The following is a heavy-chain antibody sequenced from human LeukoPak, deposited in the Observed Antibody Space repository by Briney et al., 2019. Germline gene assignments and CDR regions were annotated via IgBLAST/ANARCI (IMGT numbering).Heavy chain of an antibody. CDR3: TRGSFWESPVNWFDP. CDR1: GYTFIGHY. CDR2: INPKNGGA. V-gene: IGHV1-2*02. D-gene: IGHD1-26*01. Sequence: ASVKVSCKTSGYTFIGHYIHWVRQAPGQGLEWMGWINPKNGGANYAPSFQGRVTMTRDRSITTVYMEVSSLTSDDTAVYYCTRGSFWESPVNWFDPWGQGTLVIVFS. J-gene: IGHJ5*02.